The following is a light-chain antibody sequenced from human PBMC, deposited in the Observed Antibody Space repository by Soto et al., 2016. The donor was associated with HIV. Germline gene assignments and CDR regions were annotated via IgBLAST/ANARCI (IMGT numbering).Light chain of an antibody. V-gene: IGLV3-19*01. CDR3: NSRXSSGNQV. J-gene: IGLJ2*01. CDR2: GKN. CDR1: SLRSYY. Sequence: SSELTQDPAVSVALGQTVRITCQGDSLRSYYGSWYQQKPGQAPVLVIYGKNNRPSGIPDRFSGSSSGNTASLTITGAQAEDEADYYCNSRXSSGNQVLGGGTKLTVL.